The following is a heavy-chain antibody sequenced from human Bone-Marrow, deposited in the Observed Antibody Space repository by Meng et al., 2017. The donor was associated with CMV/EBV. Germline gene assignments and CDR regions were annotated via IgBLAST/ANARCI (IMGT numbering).Heavy chain of an antibody. J-gene: IGHJ3*02. Sequence: GGSLRLSCAASGFTFNSYAMHWVRQAPGKGLEWVAVISYDGSNKYYADSVKGRFTISRDNSKNTLYLQMNSLRAEDTAVYYCATPYYYDSSGSFLGAFDIWGQGTMVTVSS. D-gene: IGHD3-22*01. CDR2: ISYDGSNK. CDR3: ATPYYYDSSGSFLGAFDI. V-gene: IGHV3-30-3*01. CDR1: GFTFNSYA.